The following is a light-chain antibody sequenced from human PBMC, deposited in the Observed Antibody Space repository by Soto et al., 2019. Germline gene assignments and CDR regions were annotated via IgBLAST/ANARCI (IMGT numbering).Light chain of an antibody. V-gene: IGKV1-5*03. Sequence: DIHITQSPSTLSASVVYILTITCRASQGIRTDLGWYQQKPGKAPKLLIYKASSLESGVPSRFSGSGSGTEFTLTISSLQPDDFATYYCQQYNGYWTFGQGTKVDIK. CDR3: QQYNGYWT. CDR1: QGIRTD. CDR2: KAS. J-gene: IGKJ1*01.